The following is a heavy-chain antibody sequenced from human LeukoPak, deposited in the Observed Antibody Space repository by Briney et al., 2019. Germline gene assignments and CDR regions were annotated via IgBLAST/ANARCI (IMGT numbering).Heavy chain of an antibody. CDR1: GFTFSSYG. CDR3: ERGLSSSWYEAYFDY. Sequence: GGSLRLSCAASGFTFSSYGMHWVRQAPGKGLEGVAVIWYGGTNKYYADSVQGRITISRDNSKYSLYLQMNSVRAEDTDVYYCERGLSSSWYEAYFDYWGQGTLVTVSS. CDR2: IWYGGTNK. V-gene: IGHV3-33*01. J-gene: IGHJ4*02. D-gene: IGHD6-13*01.